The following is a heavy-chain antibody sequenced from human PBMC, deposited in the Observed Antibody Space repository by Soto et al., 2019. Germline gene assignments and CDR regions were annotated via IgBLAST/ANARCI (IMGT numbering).Heavy chain of an antibody. Sequence: GGSLRLSCAASGFTFSSYWMSWVRQAPGKGLEWVANIKQDGSEKYYVDSVKGRFTISRDNAKNSLYLQMNSLRAEDTAVYYCASKREFSSGWYRFDYGGQGTLVTVSS. V-gene: IGHV3-7*03. CDR1: GFTFSSYW. CDR3: ASKREFSSGWYRFDY. CDR2: IKQDGSEK. D-gene: IGHD6-19*01. J-gene: IGHJ4*02.